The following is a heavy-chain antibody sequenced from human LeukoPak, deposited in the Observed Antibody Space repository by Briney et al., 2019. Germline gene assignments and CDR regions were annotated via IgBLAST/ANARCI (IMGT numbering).Heavy chain of an antibody. CDR1: GFSFSSYA. D-gene: IGHD6-19*01. CDR3: AKGLWYSSGWCYDY. J-gene: IGHJ4*02. V-gene: IGHV3-23*01. Sequence: GGSLRLSCAASGFSFSSYAMSWVRQAPGQGLEWVSTISGSGGSTYYADSVKGRFTISRDNSKNTLYLQMNSLRAEDTAVYYCAKGLWYSSGWCYDYWGQGTLVTVSS. CDR2: ISGSGGST.